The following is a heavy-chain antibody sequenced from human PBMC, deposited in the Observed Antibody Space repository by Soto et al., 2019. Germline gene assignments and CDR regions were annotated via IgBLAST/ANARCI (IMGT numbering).Heavy chain of an antibody. V-gene: IGHV1-18*01. Sequence: ASVKVSCKASGYAYTSYGISWVRQAPGQGLEWMGWISAYNGNTNYAQKLQGRVTMTTDTSTSTAYMELRSLRSDDTAVYYCARGYSSGWYVDYWGQGTLVTVSS. CDR2: ISAYNGNT. J-gene: IGHJ4*02. CDR3: ARGYSSGWYVDY. CDR1: GYAYTSYG. D-gene: IGHD6-19*01.